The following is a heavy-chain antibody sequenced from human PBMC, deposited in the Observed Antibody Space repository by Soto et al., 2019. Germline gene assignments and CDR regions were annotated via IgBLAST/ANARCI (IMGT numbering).Heavy chain of an antibody. J-gene: IGHJ6*02. V-gene: IGHV4-34*01. D-gene: IGHD2-21*02. CDR2: INHSGST. CDR1: GGSFSGYY. Sequence: SETLSLTCAVYGGSFSGYYLSWIRQPPGKGLEWIGEINHSGSTNYNPSLKRRVTISVDTSKKQFSLNLSSVTAADTAVYYCARVTGMDVWGQGTTVTVSS. CDR3: ARVTGMDV.